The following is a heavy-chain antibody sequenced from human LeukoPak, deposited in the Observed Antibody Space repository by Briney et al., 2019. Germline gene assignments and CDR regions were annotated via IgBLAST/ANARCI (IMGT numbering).Heavy chain of an antibody. J-gene: IGHJ3*02. CDR2: IYTSVST. Sequence: SETLSLTCTVSGGSISSYYWNWIRQPAGKGLEWIGRIYTSVSTNYNPSLKSRVTISVDKSKNQFSLKLSSVTAADTAVYYCAREPFYYDSTLLDASDIWGQGTMVTVSS. CDR3: AREPFYYDSTLLDASDI. V-gene: IGHV4-4*07. D-gene: IGHD3-22*01. CDR1: GGSISSYY.